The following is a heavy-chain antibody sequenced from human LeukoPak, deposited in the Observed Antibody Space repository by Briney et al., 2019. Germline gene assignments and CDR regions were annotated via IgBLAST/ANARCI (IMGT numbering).Heavy chain of an antibody. CDR1: GFTVSSNY. V-gene: IGHV3-7*01. CDR3: APLNWVYPDGFDI. CDR2: IKDDGSEK. J-gene: IGHJ3*02. D-gene: IGHD6-13*01. Sequence: GGSLRLSCAASGFTVSSNYMSWVRQAPGKGLEWVASIKDDGSEKYYMDSVKGRLTISRDNAKNSMSLQMNSLRAEDTAVYYCAPLNWVYPDGFDIWGQGTMVTVSS.